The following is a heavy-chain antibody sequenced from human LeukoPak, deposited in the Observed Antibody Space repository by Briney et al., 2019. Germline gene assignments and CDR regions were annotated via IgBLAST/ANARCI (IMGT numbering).Heavy chain of an antibody. D-gene: IGHD1-14*01. CDR3: ARDLPGAQSYDY. CDR1: GFTVSTYA. V-gene: IGHV3-7*01. CDR2: IKEDGSEK. Sequence: GGSLRLSCVVSGFTVSTYAMSWVRQAPGKGLEWVANIKEDGSEKYYVDSVKGRFTISRDNAKNSLYLQMNSLRAEHTAVYYCARDLPGAQSYDYWGQGTLVTVSS. J-gene: IGHJ4*02.